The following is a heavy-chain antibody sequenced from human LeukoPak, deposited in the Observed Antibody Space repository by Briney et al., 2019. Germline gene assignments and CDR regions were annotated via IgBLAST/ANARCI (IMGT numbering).Heavy chain of an antibody. Sequence: ASVKVSCKASGCTFTGYYMHWVRQAPGQGLEWMGWINPNSGGTNYAQKFQGRVTMTRDTSISTAYMELSRLRSDDTAVYYCARAFPSIAARPGAVDYWGQGTLVTVSS. CDR1: GCTFTGYY. V-gene: IGHV1-2*02. CDR3: ARAFPSIAARPGAVDY. CDR2: INPNSGGT. D-gene: IGHD6-6*01. J-gene: IGHJ4*02.